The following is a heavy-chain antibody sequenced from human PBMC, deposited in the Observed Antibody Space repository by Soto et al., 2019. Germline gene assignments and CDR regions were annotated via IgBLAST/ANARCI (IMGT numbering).Heavy chain of an antibody. CDR1: GFTFDDYG. D-gene: IGHD4-17*01. Sequence: EVQLVESGGGVVRPGGSLRLSCAASGFTFDDYGMSWVRQAPGKGLEWVSGINWNGGSTGYADSVKGRFTISRDNAKKSLYLQMNSLRAEDTALYYCARVKGYGDYVYDAFDIWGQGTMVTVSS. CDR3: ARVKGYGDYVYDAFDI. J-gene: IGHJ3*02. V-gene: IGHV3-20*04. CDR2: INWNGGST.